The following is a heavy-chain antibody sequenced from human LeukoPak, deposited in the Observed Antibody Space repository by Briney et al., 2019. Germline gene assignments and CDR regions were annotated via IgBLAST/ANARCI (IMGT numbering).Heavy chain of an antibody. CDR3: ARDPGIVVVVAATPLYGMDV. Sequence: PGGSLRLSCAASGFTFSSYAMSWVRQAPGKGLEWVAVIWYDGSNKYYADSVKGRFTISRDNSKNTLYLQMNSLRAEDTAVYYCARDPGIVVVVAATPLYGMDVWGQGTTVTVSS. CDR2: IWYDGSNK. V-gene: IGHV3-33*08. D-gene: IGHD2-15*01. J-gene: IGHJ6*02. CDR1: GFTFSSYA.